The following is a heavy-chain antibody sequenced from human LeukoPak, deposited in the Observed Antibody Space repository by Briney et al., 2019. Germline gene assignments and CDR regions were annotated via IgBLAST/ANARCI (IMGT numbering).Heavy chain of an antibody. CDR1: GFTVSSNY. D-gene: IGHD2-15*01. J-gene: IGHJ6*02. V-gene: IGHV3-53*04. CDR3: ARDSDCSGGSCYGMDV. CDR2: IYSGGST. Sequence: GGSLRLSCAASGFTVSSNYMSWVRQAPGKGLEWVSVIYSGGSTCYADSVKGRFTISRHNSKNTLYLQMNSLRAEDTAVYYCARDSDCSGGSCYGMDVWGQGTTVTVSS.